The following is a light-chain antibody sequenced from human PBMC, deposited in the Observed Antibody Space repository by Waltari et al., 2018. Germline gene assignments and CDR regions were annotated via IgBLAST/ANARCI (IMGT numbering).Light chain of an antibody. V-gene: IGLV1-51*01. J-gene: IGLJ3*02. CDR1: SSNIGNNY. CDR2: DNN. Sequence: SVLTQPPSVSAAPGQKVTISCSRSSSNIGNNYLSWYQQVPGTAPKLFIYDNNKRPSGIPDRFSGSKSGTSATLGITGLQTGDEAHYYCGTWDSSLSAWVFGGGTKLTVL. CDR3: GTWDSSLSAWV.